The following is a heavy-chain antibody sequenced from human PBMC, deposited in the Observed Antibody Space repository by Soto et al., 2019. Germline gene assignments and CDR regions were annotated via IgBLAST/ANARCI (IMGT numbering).Heavy chain of an antibody. CDR3: ACDYVDIVATIMDY. D-gene: IGHD5-12*01. CDR1: GGTFSSYA. Sequence: QVQLVQSGAEVKKPGSSVKVSCKASGGTFSSYAISWVRQAPGQGLEWMGGIIPIFGTANYAQKFQGRVTITADKSTNTAYMELSSLRSEDTAVYYCACDYVDIVATIMDYWGQGTLVTVSS. J-gene: IGHJ4*02. V-gene: IGHV1-69*06. CDR2: IIPIFGTA.